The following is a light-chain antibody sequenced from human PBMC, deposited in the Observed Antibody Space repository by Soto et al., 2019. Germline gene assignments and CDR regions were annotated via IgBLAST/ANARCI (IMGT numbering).Light chain of an antibody. CDR3: HQSYNSPQP. CDR2: AAS. CDR1: QTIMTY. J-gene: IGKJ1*01. V-gene: IGKV1-39*01. Sequence: DIQMTQSPSSLSASVGDEVTITCRASQTIMTYLNWYQLKPGKPPRLLIYAASSLQSGVPSRFSGSGSGTDFTLTISSLQPEDFATYSCHQSYNSPQPFGQGTKVDI.